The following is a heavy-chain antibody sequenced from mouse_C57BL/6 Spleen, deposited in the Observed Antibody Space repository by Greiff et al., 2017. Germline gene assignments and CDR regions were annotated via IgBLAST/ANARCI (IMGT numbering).Heavy chain of an antibody. J-gene: IGHJ1*03. V-gene: IGHV1-52*01. CDR3: ARGDYGSSYRYFDV. CDR2: IDPSDSET. D-gene: IGHD1-1*01. CDR1: GYTFTSYW. Sequence: VQLVEPGAELVRPGSSVKLSCKASGYTFTSYWMHWVKQRPIQGLEWIGNIDPSDSETHYNQKFKDKATLTVDKSSSTAYMQLSSLTSEDSAVYYCARGDYGSSYRYFDVWGTGTTVTVSS.